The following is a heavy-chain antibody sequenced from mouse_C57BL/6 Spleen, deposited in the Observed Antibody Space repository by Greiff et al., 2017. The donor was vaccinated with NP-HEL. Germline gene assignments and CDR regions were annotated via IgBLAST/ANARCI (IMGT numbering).Heavy chain of an antibody. Sequence: EVKLQESGPELVKPGASVKISCKASGYTFTDYYMNWVKQSHGKSLEWIGDINPNNGGTSYNQKFKGKATLTVAKSSSTAYMELRSLTSEDSAVYYCARDDGYYHYWGQGTTLTVSS. J-gene: IGHJ2*01. CDR3: ARDDGYYHY. V-gene: IGHV1-26*01. CDR1: GYTFTDYY. D-gene: IGHD2-3*01. CDR2: INPNNGGT.